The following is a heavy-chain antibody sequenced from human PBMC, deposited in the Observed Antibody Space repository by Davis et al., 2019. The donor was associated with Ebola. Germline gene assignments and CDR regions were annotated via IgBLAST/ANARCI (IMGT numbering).Heavy chain of an antibody. J-gene: IGHJ4*02. CDR3: ARGYCTSTSCYPAYYFDY. CDR1: GFTFSDYY. Sequence: PGGSLRLSCEVSGFTFSDYYMSWIRQAPGKGLEWIAYIGPSGNSFYCADSVKGRFTISRDNAKNSLYLQMNSLRVEDTAVYYCARGYCTSTSCYPAYYFDYWGQGTLVTVSS. CDR2: IGPSGNSF. V-gene: IGHV3-11*04. D-gene: IGHD2-2*01.